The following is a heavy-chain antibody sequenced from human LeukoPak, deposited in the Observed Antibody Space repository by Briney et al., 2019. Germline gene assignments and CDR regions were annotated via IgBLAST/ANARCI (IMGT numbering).Heavy chain of an antibody. D-gene: IGHD3-10*01. CDR1: GDSISAGSYY. Sequence: SETLSLTCTVSGDSISAGSYYWSWIRQHPGKGLEWIGYIYRSGGTYYNTSLKSRVTISIDTSKNQFSVKLTSVTAADTAVYYCARVYGSGRPGVDPWGQGFLVTVSS. J-gene: IGHJ5*02. V-gene: IGHV4-31*03. CDR3: ARVYGSGRPGVDP. CDR2: IYRSGGT.